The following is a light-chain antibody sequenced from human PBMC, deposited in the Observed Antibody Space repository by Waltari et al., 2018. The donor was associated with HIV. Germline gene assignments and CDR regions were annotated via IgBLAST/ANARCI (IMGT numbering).Light chain of an antibody. Sequence: VLTQSPGTLSLSPGARATFSCRASQSVSASYLAWYQQKPGQAPRLLMYGASNRAPGTPDRFSGSGSGSGTDFTLTISRLEPEDFAIYHCQQYGSSPITFGGGTKLEIK. CDR3: QQYGSSPIT. J-gene: IGKJ4*01. CDR2: GAS. CDR1: QSVSASY. V-gene: IGKV3-20*01.